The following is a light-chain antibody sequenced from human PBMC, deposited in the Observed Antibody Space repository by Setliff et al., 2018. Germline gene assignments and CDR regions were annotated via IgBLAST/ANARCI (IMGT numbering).Light chain of an antibody. Sequence: QSALTQPPSVSGAPGRRVTISCTGSSSNIGAGYAVHWYQHLPGAAPKLLIFENNNRPSGVPDRFSGSKSGTSASLAITGLQAEDEADYYCSIHRSRGYVFGTGTKVTVL. CDR1: SSNIGAGYA. V-gene: IGLV1-40*01. CDR2: ENN. CDR3: SIHRSRGYV. J-gene: IGLJ1*01.